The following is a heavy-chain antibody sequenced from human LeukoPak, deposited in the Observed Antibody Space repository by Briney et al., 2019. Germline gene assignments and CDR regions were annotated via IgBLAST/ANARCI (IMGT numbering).Heavy chain of an antibody. Sequence: SETLSLTWNVSGGSISSYYWSWIRQPAGKGLEWIGRIYTSGSTNYNPSLKSRVTMSVDTSKNQFSLKLSSVTAADTAVYYCARDHYIPYYYDSSGYRPYYYYGMDVWGQGTTVTVSS. CDR1: GGSISSYY. CDR3: ARDHYIPYYYDSSGYRPYYYYGMDV. D-gene: IGHD3-22*01. J-gene: IGHJ6*02. V-gene: IGHV4-4*07. CDR2: IYTSGST.